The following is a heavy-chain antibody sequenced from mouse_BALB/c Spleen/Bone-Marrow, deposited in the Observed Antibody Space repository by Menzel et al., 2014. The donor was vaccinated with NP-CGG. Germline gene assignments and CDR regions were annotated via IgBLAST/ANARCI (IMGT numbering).Heavy chain of an antibody. J-gene: IGHJ3*01. V-gene: IGHV14-3*02. CDR3: ARADGYYAWFAY. CDR2: IDPANDNT. CDR1: GFNVKDTY. D-gene: IGHD2-3*01. Sequence: EVQLQQSGAEFVKPGASVKLPCTASGFNVKDTYMHWVRRRPEQGLEWIERIDPANDNTKYDPKFQGKATITADTSSNTAYLQLSSLTSEDTAVYYCARADGYYAWFAYWGQGTLVTVSA.